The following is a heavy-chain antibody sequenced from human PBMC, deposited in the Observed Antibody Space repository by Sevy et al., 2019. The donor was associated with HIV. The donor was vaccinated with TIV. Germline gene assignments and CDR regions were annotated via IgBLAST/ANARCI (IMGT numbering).Heavy chain of an antibody. CDR3: ARTIAAAETFDY. CDR2: ISSSSDII. Sequence: GGSLRLSCAVSGFIFSGYSMNWVRQAPGKGLEWVSYISSSSDIIYYADSVKGRFTISSDNARNSLYLQMNSLRDEDTAVYYCARTIAAAETFDYWGQGALVTVSS. J-gene: IGHJ4*02. D-gene: IGHD6-25*01. V-gene: IGHV3-48*02. CDR1: GFIFSGYS.